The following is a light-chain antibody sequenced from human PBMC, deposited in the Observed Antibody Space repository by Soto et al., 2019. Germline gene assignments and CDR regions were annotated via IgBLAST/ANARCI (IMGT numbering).Light chain of an antibody. J-gene: IGKJ5*01. CDR3: HQYGSSPIT. CDR2: SAS. V-gene: IGKV3-20*01. CDR1: QSVTSNY. Sequence: IVLTQSPGTLSLSPGERATLSCRASQSVTSNYLAWYQQKPGQAPRLLIYSASLKPAGIPDRFSGSGSATDFTLTISRLEPEDFALFYCHQYGSSPITFGQGTRLEI.